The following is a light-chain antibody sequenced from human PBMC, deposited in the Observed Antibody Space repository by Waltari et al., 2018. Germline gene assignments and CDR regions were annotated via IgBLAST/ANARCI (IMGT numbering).Light chain of an antibody. CDR2: DAS. V-gene: IGKV3-11*01. Sequence: ELVLTQSPATLSLSPGERATLSCRASQTVRSFLAWYQQKPGQAPRLLIFDASSRAPGIPAKFRGSGSGTDFTLTVSNLEPEDFAVYYCLQRSNWPYTFGQGTRVEIK. CDR1: QTVRSF. J-gene: IGKJ2*01. CDR3: LQRSNWPYT.